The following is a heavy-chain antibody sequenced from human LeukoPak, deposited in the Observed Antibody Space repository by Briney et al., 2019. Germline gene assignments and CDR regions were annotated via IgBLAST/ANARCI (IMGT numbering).Heavy chain of an antibody. D-gene: IGHD2-15*01. CDR2: ISWDGGST. CDR1: GFTFDDYT. Sequence: GGSLRLSCAASGFTFDDYTMHWVRHAPGKGLEWVSLISWDGGSTYYADSVKGRVTISRDNSKNSLYLQMNSLRTEDTALYYCAKDISHCSGGSCKNGGYYFDYWGQGTLVTVSS. J-gene: IGHJ4*02. CDR3: AKDISHCSGGSCKNGGYYFDY. V-gene: IGHV3-43*01.